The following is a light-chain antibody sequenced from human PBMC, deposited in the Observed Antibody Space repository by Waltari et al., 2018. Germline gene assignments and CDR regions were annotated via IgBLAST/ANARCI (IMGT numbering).Light chain of an antibody. Sequence: QSALTQPASVSGSPGQSITISCTGTSSDVGGYNHVSWYQQHPGKAPKLIIYDVSNRPSGVSNSFSGSKSGNTASLTISGLQAEDEADYYCSSYTSSSTVVFGGGTKLTVL. V-gene: IGLV2-14*01. CDR3: SSYTSSSTVV. J-gene: IGLJ2*01. CDR2: DVS. CDR1: SSDVGGYNH.